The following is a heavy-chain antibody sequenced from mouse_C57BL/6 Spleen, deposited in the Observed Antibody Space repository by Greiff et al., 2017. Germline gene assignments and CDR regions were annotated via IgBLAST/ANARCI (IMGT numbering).Heavy chain of an antibody. J-gene: IGHJ4*01. CDR2: IYPGDGDT. V-gene: IGHV1-80*01. Sequence: QVQLKESGAELVKPGASVKISCKASGYAFSSSWMNWVKQRPGKGLEWIGQIYPGDGDTNYNGKFKGKATLTADKSSSTAYMQLSSLTSEDSAVYFCARELGQAMDYWGQGTSVTVSS. CDR1: GYAFSSSW. D-gene: IGHD4-1*01. CDR3: ARELGQAMDY.